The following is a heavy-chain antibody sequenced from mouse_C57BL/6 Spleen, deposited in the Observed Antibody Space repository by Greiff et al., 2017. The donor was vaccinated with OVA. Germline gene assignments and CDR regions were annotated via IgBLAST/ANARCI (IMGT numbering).Heavy chain of an antibody. J-gene: IGHJ3*01. V-gene: IGHV5-17*01. CDR1: GFTFSDYG. Sequence: EVQLVESGGGLVKPGGSLKLSCAASGFTFSDYGMHWVRQAPEKGLEWVAYISSGSSTIYYADTVKGRFTISRDNAKNTLFLRMTSLRSEDTAMYYCARGDSWFAYWGQGTLVTVSA. CDR2: ISSGSSTI. D-gene: IGHD3-3*01. CDR3: ARGDSWFAY.